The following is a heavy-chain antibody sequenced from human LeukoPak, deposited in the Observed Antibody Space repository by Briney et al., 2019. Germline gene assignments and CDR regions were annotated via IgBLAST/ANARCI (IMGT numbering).Heavy chain of an antibody. D-gene: IGHD4-17*01. J-gene: IGHJ4*02. V-gene: IGHV4-38-2*02. CDR2: IYHSGAT. CDR1: GYSISSGYY. Sequence: PSETLSLTCTVSGYSISSGYYWGWIRQPPGGGLEWIGSIYHSGATYYRPSLRSRVTISIDTSRNRFSLRMTSVTAADTAVYFCAREKAFGDYAYWGQGTLVTVSS. CDR3: AREKAFGDYAY.